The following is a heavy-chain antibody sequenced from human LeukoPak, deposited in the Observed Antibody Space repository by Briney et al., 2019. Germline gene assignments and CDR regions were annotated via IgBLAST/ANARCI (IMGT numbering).Heavy chain of an antibody. Sequence: GGSLRLSCAASGFTFSSYAMSWVRQAPGKGLEWVSAISGSGGSTYYADSVKGRFTISRDNSKNTLYLQMNSLRAEDTAVYYCARGKWLLPYYFDYWGQGTLVTVSS. CDR2: ISGSGGST. CDR3: ARGKWLLPYYFDY. V-gene: IGHV3-23*01. CDR1: GFTFSSYA. D-gene: IGHD3-22*01. J-gene: IGHJ4*02.